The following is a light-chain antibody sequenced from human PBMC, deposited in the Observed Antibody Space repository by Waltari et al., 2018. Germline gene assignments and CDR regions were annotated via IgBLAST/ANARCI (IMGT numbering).Light chain of an antibody. CDR1: QSLLRSDGKTY. CDR2: EVS. CDR3: MQSTEVPPT. V-gene: IGKV2D-29*01. J-gene: IGKJ4*01. Sequence: DFVMTQTPLSLSATPGQPASISCKSSQSLLRSDGKTYLSWYMQKPGQPPQLLIYEVSNRFSGVPDRFSGSGSGTDFTLIISRVEAEDVGVYYCMQSTEVPPTFGGGTQVEIK.